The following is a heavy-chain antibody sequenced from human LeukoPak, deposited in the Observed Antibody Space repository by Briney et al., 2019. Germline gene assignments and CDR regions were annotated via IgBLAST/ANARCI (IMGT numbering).Heavy chain of an antibody. CDR1: EFTFGSYV. V-gene: IGHV3-23*01. J-gene: IGHJ4*02. D-gene: IGHD3-9*01. CDR2: INYNGVIT. CDR3: AKLGVRLTSTGQDY. Sequence: GGSLRLSCAASEFTFGSYVMYWVRQAPGKGLEWVAAINYNGVITDYADSVRGRFTISRDNSKSTLYLQMNSLRGEDTAVYYCAKLGVRLTSTGQDYWGQGTLVTVSS.